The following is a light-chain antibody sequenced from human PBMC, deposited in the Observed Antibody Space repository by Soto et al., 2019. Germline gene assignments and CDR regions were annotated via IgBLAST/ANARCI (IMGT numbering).Light chain of an antibody. V-gene: IGKV1D-12*01. CDR2: EAS. CDR3: QQANSFPIT. CDR1: QGITNR. Sequence: DIQMTQSPSSASASVGDRLTITGRACQGITNRLAWYQQKPGKAPKLLIYEASSLQSGVPSRISGSGSGTDFTLTISSLQPEDFATYYCQQANSFPITFGQGTRLEI. J-gene: IGKJ5*01.